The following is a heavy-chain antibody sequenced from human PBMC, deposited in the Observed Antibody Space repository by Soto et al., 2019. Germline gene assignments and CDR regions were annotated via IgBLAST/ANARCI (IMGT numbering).Heavy chain of an antibody. Sequence: EVQLVESGGGLVKPGGSLRLSCAASGFTFSNAWMSWVRQAPGKGLEWVGRIKSKTDGGTTDYAAPVKGRFTISRDDSKNPLYLQMNRLKTEDTAVYYCTTDDLPYDDYYLDVWGKGTTVTVSS. D-gene: IGHD3-22*01. CDR1: GFTFSNAW. CDR2: IKSKTDGGTT. CDR3: TTDDLPYDDYYLDV. V-gene: IGHV3-15*01. J-gene: IGHJ6*03.